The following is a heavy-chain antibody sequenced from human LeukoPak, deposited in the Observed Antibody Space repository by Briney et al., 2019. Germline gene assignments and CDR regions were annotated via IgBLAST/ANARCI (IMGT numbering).Heavy chain of an antibody. J-gene: IGHJ6*03. CDR2: ISAYNGNT. CDR3: ARDSGGIRFLEWLPNYYYYYMDV. D-gene: IGHD3-3*01. CDR1: GYTFTSYG. V-gene: IGHV1-18*01. Sequence: ASVKVSCKASGYTFTSYGISWVRQAPGQGLEWMGWISAYNGNTKYAQKLQGRVTMTTDTSTSTAYMELRSLRSDDTAVYYCARDSGGIRFLEWLPNYYYYYMDVWGKGTTVTVSS.